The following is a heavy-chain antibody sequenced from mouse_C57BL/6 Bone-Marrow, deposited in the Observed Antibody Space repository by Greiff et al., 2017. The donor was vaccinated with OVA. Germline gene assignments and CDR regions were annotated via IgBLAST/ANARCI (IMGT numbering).Heavy chain of an antibody. V-gene: IGHV1-64*01. CDR1: GYTFTSYG. Sequence: QVQLQQPGAELVKPGASVKLSCKASGYTFTSYGMHWVKQRPGQGLEWIGMIHPNSGSTNYNEKFKSKATLTVDKSSSTAYMQRSSLTSEDSAVYYCASYDPYYFDYWGQGTTLTVSS. CDR2: IHPNSGST. D-gene: IGHD2-12*01. CDR3: ASYDPYYFDY. J-gene: IGHJ2*01.